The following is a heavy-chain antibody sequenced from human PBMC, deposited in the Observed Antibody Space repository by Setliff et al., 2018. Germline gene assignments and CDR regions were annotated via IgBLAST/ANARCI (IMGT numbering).Heavy chain of an antibody. CDR1: GGSISSYY. V-gene: IGHV4-4*07. CDR3: ARDSRGNPPNYMDV. Sequence: PSETLSLTCTVSGGSISSYYWSWIRQPAGKGLEWIGRIYTSGSTNYNPSLNSRVTMSVDTPKNQFSLKLSSVTAADTAVYYCARDSRGNPPNYMDVWGKGTTVTVS. J-gene: IGHJ6*03. CDR2: IYTSGST.